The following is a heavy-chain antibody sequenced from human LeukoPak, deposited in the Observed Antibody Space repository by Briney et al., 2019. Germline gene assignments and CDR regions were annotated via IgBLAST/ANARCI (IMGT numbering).Heavy chain of an antibody. Sequence: GGSLRLSCAASGVMFPSYWMTWVRQAPGKGLEWVANIKQDGSEKYYVDSVKGRFTISRDNAKNSVYLQLNSLRAEDTAVYYCARRHHFGFLDSWGQGTLVTVSS. CDR3: ARRHHFGFLDS. CDR1: GVMFPSYW. J-gene: IGHJ4*02. D-gene: IGHD3-10*01. V-gene: IGHV3-7*04. CDR2: IKQDGSEK.